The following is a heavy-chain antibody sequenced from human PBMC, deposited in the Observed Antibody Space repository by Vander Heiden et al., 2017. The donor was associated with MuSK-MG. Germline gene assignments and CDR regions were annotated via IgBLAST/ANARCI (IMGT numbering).Heavy chain of an antibody. Sequence: EVQLLESGGGLVQPGGSLRLSCAASGSTFSSYAMSWVRQAPGKGLEWVSAISGSGGSTYYPDSVKGRFTISRDNSKNTLYRQMNSLRAEDTAVYYCAKGLPPPSGYYYRDVWGKGTTVTVSS. V-gene: IGHV3-23*01. J-gene: IGHJ6*03. CDR1: GSTFSSYA. CDR3: AKGLPPPSGYYYRDV. CDR2: ISGSGGST. D-gene: IGHD3-10*01.